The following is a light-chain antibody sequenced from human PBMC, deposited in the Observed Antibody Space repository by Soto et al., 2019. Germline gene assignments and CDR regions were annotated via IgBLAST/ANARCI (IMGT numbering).Light chain of an antibody. J-gene: IGKJ1*01. CDR3: QHYNNWPLT. V-gene: IGKV3-15*01. CDR2: GAS. Sequence: VVMTQSPATLSVSPGERVTLSCRSSQSVADNLAWFQQKPGQGPRLLIYGASTRATGIPARFSGSGSGTEFTLTISSLQSEDFAVYYCQHYNNWPLTFGQGTKVDIK. CDR1: QSVADN.